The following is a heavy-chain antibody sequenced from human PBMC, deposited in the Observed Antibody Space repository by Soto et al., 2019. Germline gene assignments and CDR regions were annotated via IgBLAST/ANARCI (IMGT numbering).Heavy chain of an antibody. V-gene: IGHV3-30*04. J-gene: IGHJ6*02. D-gene: IGHD5-12*01. CDR3: ATDRDTGYDLAYCGMDV. CDR2: ITYDGSNK. Sequence: GGSLRLSCAASGFTFSSYAMHWVRQAPGKGLEWVAAITYDGSNKYYADSVKGRFTISRDNSNNTLYLQMNSLRADDTAVYYFATDRDTGYDLAYCGMDVWGQGTTVTVSS. CDR1: GFTFSSYA.